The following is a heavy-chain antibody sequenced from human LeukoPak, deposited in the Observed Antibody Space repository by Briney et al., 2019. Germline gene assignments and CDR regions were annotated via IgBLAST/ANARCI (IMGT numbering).Heavy chain of an antibody. CDR3: ASQGYSSSGTNGGQNWFDP. CDR2: MNPNSGNT. J-gene: IGHJ5*02. Sequence: ASVKVSCKASGYTFTSYDINWVRQATGQGLEWMGWMNPNSGNTGYAQKFQGRVTMTRDTSISTAYMELSSLRSEDTAVYYCASQGYSSSGTNGGQNWFDPWGQGTPVTVSS. D-gene: IGHD6-13*01. CDR1: GYTFTSYD. V-gene: IGHV1-8*01.